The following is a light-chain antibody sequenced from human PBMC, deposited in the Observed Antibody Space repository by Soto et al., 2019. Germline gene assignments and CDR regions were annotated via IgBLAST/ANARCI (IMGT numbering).Light chain of an antibody. CDR1: QSLGGDY. CDR3: QQNGSLPIT. CDR2: SAS. V-gene: IGKV3-20*01. Sequence: ESVLAQSPGTLALSPGERATLSCRASQSLGGDYLAWFQQKPGQSPRLLMYSASNRATGIPDRFSGSGSGPDFTLTVRRLEPEDFVVYYCQQNGSLPITFGPGTRLESK. J-gene: IGKJ5*01.